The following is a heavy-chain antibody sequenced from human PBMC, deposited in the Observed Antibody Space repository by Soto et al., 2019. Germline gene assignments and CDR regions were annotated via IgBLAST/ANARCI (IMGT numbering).Heavy chain of an antibody. Sequence: EVKLLESGGGLVQPGGSMRLSCEASGFPFWTYSMSWVRQAPRKGLEWVSGISGSGTATYYTDSVKGRFTVSRDNSNNTLYLQMNSLRGEDTAIYYCAKARQAQSHYYYGMDVWGQGTPVTVSS. CDR2: ISGSGTAT. D-gene: IGHD6-19*01. J-gene: IGHJ6*02. CDR1: GFPFWTYS. CDR3: AKARQAQSHYYYGMDV. V-gene: IGHV3-23*01.